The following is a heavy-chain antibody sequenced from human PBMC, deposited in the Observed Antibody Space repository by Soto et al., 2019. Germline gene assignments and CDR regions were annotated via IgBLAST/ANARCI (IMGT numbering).Heavy chain of an antibody. CDR3: AKGMTKVSYYYYGMDV. V-gene: IGHV1-18*01. J-gene: IGHJ6*02. CDR1: GYTFTSYG. Sequence: ASVKVSCKASGYTFTSYGISWVRQAPGQGLEWMGWISAYHGNTNYAQKLQGRVTMTTDTSTSTAYMELRSLRSDDTAVYYCAKGMTKVSYYYYGMDVWGQGTTVTVSS. CDR2: ISAYHGNT. D-gene: IGHD4-17*01.